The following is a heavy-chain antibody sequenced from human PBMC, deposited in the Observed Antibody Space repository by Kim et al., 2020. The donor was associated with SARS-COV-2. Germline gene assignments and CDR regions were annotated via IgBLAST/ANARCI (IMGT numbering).Heavy chain of an antibody. Sequence: AESVKDRVNISRDNSTNTLYMQMNSLRAEDAAIYYCAKVTWDAATSTFDYWGQGTLVTVSS. CDR3: AKVTWDAATSTFDY. J-gene: IGHJ4*02. D-gene: IGHD6-25*01. V-gene: IGHV3-23*01.